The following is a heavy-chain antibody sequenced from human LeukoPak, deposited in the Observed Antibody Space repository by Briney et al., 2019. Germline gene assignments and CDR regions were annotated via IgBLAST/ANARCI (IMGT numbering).Heavy chain of an antibody. V-gene: IGHV4-59*08. D-gene: IGHD2-2*02. CDR1: GGSVSSYY. CDR2: IDYRGNT. J-gene: IGHJ4*02. Sequence: PSETLSLTRVVSGGSVSSYYWSWIRQTPGKGLEWIGYIDYRGNTNYNPSLMSRVTISEDTSKNQFSLMLRSLTAADTAVYYCARRYTASPGERFDYWGQGTLVTVSS. CDR3: ARRYTASPGERFDY.